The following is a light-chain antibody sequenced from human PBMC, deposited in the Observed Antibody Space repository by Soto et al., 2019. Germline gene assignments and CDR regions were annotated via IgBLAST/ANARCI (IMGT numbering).Light chain of an antibody. J-gene: IGKJ4*01. V-gene: IGKV3-11*01. Sequence: EIVLTQSPATLSLSPGERATLSCRASQSLSTSLAWYQQKPGQAPRLLIYDASNRATGTAARFSGSGSGTDFTLSISSLEPEDSAVYYCQHRSNWPLTFGGGTKVEIK. CDR2: DAS. CDR1: QSLSTS. CDR3: QHRSNWPLT.